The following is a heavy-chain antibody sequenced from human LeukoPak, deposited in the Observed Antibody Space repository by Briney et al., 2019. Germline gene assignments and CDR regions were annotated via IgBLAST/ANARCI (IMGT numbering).Heavy chain of an antibody. V-gene: IGHV3-23*01. CDR3: AKISSYYYGSGSPYY. CDR2: ISGSGGST. CDR1: GFTFSSYA. D-gene: IGHD3-10*01. J-gene: IGHJ4*02. Sequence: GGSLRLSCAASGFTFSSYAMIWVRQAPGKGLEWVSAISGSGGSTYYADSVKGRFTISRDNSKNTLYLQMNSLRAEDTAVYYCAKISSYYYGSGSPYYWGQGTLVTVSS.